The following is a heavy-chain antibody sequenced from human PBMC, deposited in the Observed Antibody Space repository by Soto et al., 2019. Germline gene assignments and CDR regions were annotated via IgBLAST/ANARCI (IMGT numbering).Heavy chain of an antibody. Sequence: QVQVVESGGGVVQPGRSLRLSCAASGFTFSLYGMQWVRQAPGKGLEWVAVIWYDGSNKYYADSVKGRFTISRDNSKNTLYLQMNSLRAEDTAVYYCARDRARLTTLNWFDPWGQGTLVTVSS. CDR1: GFTFSLYG. CDR3: ARDRARLTTLNWFDP. J-gene: IGHJ5*02. D-gene: IGHD4-4*01. V-gene: IGHV3-33*01. CDR2: IWYDGSNK.